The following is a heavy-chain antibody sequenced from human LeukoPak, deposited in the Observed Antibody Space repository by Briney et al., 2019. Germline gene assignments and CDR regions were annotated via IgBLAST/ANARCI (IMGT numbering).Heavy chain of an antibody. Sequence: SVKVSCKAPGGTFSSYAISWVRQAPGQGLEWMGGIIPIFGTANYAQKFQGRVTITADESTSTAYMELSSLRSEDTAVYYCARSFHSGYDYFDYWGQGTLVTVSS. D-gene: IGHD5-12*01. CDR1: GGTFSSYA. V-gene: IGHV1-69*01. J-gene: IGHJ4*02. CDR2: IIPIFGTA. CDR3: ARSFHSGYDYFDY.